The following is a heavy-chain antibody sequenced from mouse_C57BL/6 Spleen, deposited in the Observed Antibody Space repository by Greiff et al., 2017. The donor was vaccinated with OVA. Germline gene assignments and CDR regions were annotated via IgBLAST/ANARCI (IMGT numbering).Heavy chain of an antibody. J-gene: IGHJ2*01. V-gene: IGHV5-17*01. Sequence: EVQGVESGGGLVKPGGSLKLSCAASGFTFSDYGMHWVRQAPEKGLEWVAYISSGSGTIYYADTVKGRFTISRDNAKNTLFLQMTSLRSEDTAMYYCAREGQLRLPLYFDYWGQGTTLTVSS. CDR3: AREGQLRLPLYFDY. D-gene: IGHD3-2*02. CDR1: GFTFSDYG. CDR2: ISSGSGTI.